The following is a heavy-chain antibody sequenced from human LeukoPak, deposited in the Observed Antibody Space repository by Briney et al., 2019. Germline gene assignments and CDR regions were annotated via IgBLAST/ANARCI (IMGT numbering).Heavy chain of an antibody. CDR2: VSSSSSYI. CDR3: ARDYDYYSFDY. Sequence: PGGSQTLFCAASGFTFSSYSMNWVRQAPGKGLEWVSSVSSSSSYIYYADSVKGRFTISRDNAKNSLYLQMNSLRAEDTAVYYCARDYDYYSFDYWGQGTRVSVSS. D-gene: IGHD3-16*01. J-gene: IGHJ4*02. CDR1: GFTFSSYS. V-gene: IGHV3-21*01.